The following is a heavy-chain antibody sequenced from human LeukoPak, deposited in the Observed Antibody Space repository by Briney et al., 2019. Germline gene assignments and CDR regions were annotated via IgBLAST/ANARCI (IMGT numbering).Heavy chain of an antibody. CDR3: ARDRGADY. CDR1: GYTFTVYY. D-gene: IGHD3-10*01. CDR2: INPNSGGT. J-gene: IGHJ4*02. Sequence: ASVRVSCKASGYTFTVYYLHWVRQAPGQGLELMGWINPNSGGTNYAQKYSGRVTMTRDTSISTAYIDLRRLTFGDTAVYYCARDRGADYWGQGTLVTVSS. V-gene: IGHV1-2*02.